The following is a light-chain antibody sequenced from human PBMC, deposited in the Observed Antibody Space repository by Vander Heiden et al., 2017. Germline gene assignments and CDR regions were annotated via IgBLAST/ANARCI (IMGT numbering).Light chain of an antibody. CDR3: QQEGSAHPAWT. CDR1: QSVSSSY. CDR2: GAS. V-gene: IGKV3-20*01. J-gene: IGKJ1*01. Sequence: EIVLTQSPGTLSLSPGERATLSCRASQSVSSSYLAWYQQKPGQAPRLLIYGASSRATGITDRFSGSGAGTDFTLTISRREPEDFAVYYCQQEGSAHPAWTFGQGTKVEIK.